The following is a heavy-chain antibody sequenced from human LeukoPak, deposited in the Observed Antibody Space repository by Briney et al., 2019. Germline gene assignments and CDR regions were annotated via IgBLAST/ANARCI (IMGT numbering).Heavy chain of an antibody. D-gene: IGHD4/OR15-4a*01. CDR1: GGSIDRSSSY. CDR2: IYYSGST. CDR3: SSSDYVYYFDY. V-gene: IGHV4-39*01. J-gene: IGHJ4*02. Sequence: SETLSLTCTVSGGSIDRSSSYWGWIRQPPGKGLEWIGSIYYSGSTYYNPSLKSRVTISVDTSKNQFSLTLSSVTAADTAVYYCSSSDYVYYFDYWGQGTLVTVSS.